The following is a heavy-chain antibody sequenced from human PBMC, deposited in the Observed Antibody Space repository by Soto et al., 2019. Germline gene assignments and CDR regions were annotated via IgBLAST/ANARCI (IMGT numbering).Heavy chain of an antibody. CDR3: AKEGTAMVDITWGDAFDI. Sequence: GVSLRLSCAASGFTFSSYGMHGVRQAPGKGLEWVAVISYDGSNKYYADSVKGRFTISRDNSKNTLYLQMNSLRAEDTAVYYCAKEGTAMVDITWGDAFDIWGQGTMVTVSS. D-gene: IGHD5-18*01. CDR1: GFTFSSYG. V-gene: IGHV3-30*18. CDR2: ISYDGSNK. J-gene: IGHJ3*02.